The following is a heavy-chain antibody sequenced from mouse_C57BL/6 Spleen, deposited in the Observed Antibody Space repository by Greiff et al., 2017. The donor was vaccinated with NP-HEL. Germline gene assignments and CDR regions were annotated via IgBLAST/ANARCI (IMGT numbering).Heavy chain of an antibody. V-gene: IGHV3-6*01. CDR1: GYSITSGYY. CDR2: ISYDGSN. D-gene: IGHD1-1*01. J-gene: IGHJ2*01. CDR3: ARVTTVVATWRFDY. Sequence: EVKLMESGPGLVKPSQSLSLTCSVTGYSITSGYYWNWIRQFPGNKLEWMGYISYDGSNNYNPSLKNRISITRDTSKNQFFLKLNSVTTEDTATYYCARVTTVVATWRFDYWGQGTTLTVSS.